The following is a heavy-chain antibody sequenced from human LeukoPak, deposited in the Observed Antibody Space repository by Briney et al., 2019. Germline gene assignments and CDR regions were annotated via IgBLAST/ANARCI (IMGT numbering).Heavy chain of an antibody. D-gene: IGHD3-10*01. Sequence: GGSLRLSCVASGFIFSDHYMDRVRQAPGKGLEWVGRIRNKANTYTTEYAASVTGRFTISRDDSKNSLYLQMNSLKTEDTAVYYCTRPYGSGSYYTYFDYWGQGTLVIVSS. V-gene: IGHV3-72*01. CDR2: IRNKANTYTT. J-gene: IGHJ4*02. CDR3: TRPYGSGSYYTYFDY. CDR1: GFIFSDHY.